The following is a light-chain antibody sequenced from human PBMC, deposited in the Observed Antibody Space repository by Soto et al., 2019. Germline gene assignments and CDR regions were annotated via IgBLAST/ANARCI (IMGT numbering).Light chain of an antibody. CDR3: HQPSNWPGT. V-gene: IGKV3-11*01. CDR1: QSVSSY. J-gene: IGKJ1*01. CDR2: DAS. Sequence: EIVLTQSPATLSLSPGERATLSCRASQSVSSYLAWYQQKPGQAPRLLIYDASNRTTGIPARFSGSGSGTESTLSSSSRGPEDYADYYCHQPSNWPGTFGEGTKVDTK.